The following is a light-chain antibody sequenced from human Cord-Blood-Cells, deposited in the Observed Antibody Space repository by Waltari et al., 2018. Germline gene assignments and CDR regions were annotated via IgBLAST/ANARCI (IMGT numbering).Light chain of an antibody. V-gene: IGKV4-1*01. CDR2: WAS. CDR1: QSVLYSSNNKNY. Sequence: DIVMTQSPDTLAVSLGARAHLNCKSSQSVLYSSNNKNYLAWYQQKPGQPPKLLIYWASTRESGVPDRFSGSGSGTDFTLTISSLQAEDVAVYYCQQYYSTPPTFGPGTKVDIK. J-gene: IGKJ3*01. CDR3: QQYYSTPPT.